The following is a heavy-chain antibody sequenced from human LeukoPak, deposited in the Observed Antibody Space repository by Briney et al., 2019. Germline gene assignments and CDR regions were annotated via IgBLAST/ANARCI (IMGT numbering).Heavy chain of an antibody. D-gene: IGHD2-21*02. CDR3: ARGKVTTIWFDP. V-gene: IGHV4-31*03. J-gene: IGHJ5*02. Sequence: SQTLSLTCTVSGGSISSGGYYWGWLRQHPGKGLEWIGYIYYSGSTYYNPSLKSRVTISVDTSKNQFSLKLSSVTAADTAVYYCARGKVTTIWFDPWGQGTLVTVSS. CDR2: IYYSGST. CDR1: GGSISSGGYY.